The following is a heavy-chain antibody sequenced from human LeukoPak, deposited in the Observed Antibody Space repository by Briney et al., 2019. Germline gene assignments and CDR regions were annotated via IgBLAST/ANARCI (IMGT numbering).Heavy chain of an antibody. D-gene: IGHD3-16*02. CDR3: ASCYTYNWFDP. J-gene: IGHJ5*02. V-gene: IGHV4-39*01. CDR1: GGSISSSSYY. Sequence: SGTLSLTCTVSGGSISSSSYYWGWIRQPPGKGLEWIGSIYYSGSTYYNPSLKSRVTISVDTSKNQFSLKLSSVTAADTAVYYCASCYTYNWFDPWGQGTLVTVSS. CDR2: IYYSGST.